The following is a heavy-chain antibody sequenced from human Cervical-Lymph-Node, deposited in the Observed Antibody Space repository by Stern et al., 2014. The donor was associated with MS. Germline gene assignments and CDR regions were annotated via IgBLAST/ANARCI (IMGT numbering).Heavy chain of an antibody. D-gene: IGHD1-26*01. CDR3: ARGELKEGLVRGMDV. CDR2: IIAIFGTA. J-gene: IGHJ6*02. Sequence: VHLVESGAEVKKPGSSVKVSCKASGGTFSSYAISWVRQAPGQGLEWVGGIIAIFGTANYAQKFQGRVTITADESTSTAYMELSSLRSEDTAVYYCARGELKEGLVRGMDVWGQGTTVTVSS. V-gene: IGHV1-69*01. CDR1: GGTFSSYA.